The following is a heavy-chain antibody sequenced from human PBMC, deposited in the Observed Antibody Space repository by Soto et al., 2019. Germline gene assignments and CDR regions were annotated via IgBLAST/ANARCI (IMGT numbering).Heavy chain of an antibody. V-gene: IGHV4-39*01. J-gene: IGHJ4*02. CDR1: GGSISSSSYY. CDR3: ARHSYPMIVVPFAY. CDR2: IYYSGST. D-gene: IGHD3-22*01. Sequence: SETLSLTCTVSGGSISSSSYYWGWIRQPPGKGLEWIGSIYYSGSTYYNPSLKSRVTISVDASKNQFSLKLSSVTAADTAVYYVARHSYPMIVVPFAYWGQGTLVTVS.